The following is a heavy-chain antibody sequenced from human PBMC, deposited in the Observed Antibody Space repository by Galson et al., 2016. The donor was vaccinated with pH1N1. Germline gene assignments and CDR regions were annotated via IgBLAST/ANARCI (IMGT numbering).Heavy chain of an antibody. CDR3: SRWDYSASYIDV. V-gene: IGHV6-1*01. J-gene: IGHJ4*02. CDR2: TYYRARWYN. D-gene: IGHD1-26*01. Sequence: CAISGDSVSSHTSAWTWLRQSPSRGLEWLGRTYYRARWYNNYGVSVAGRISITPDTAKNQFPLQLKSVNPEDTAVYFCSRWDYSASYIDVWGQGTLVTVSS. CDR1: GDSVSSHTSA.